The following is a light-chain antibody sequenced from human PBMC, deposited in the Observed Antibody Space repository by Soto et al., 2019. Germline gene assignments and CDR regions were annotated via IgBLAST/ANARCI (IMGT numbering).Light chain of an antibody. Sequence: EIVLTQSPATLSLSPGERATLSRRASQSVSSYLAWYQQKPGQAPRLLIYDASNRATGIPARFCGSGSGTDFTLTISSLEPEDFAVYYCQQRSNWPLTFGGGTKVDIK. J-gene: IGKJ4*01. CDR2: DAS. V-gene: IGKV3-11*01. CDR3: QQRSNWPLT. CDR1: QSVSSY.